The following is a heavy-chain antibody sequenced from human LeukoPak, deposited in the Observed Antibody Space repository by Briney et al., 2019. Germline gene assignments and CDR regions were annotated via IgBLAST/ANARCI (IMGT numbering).Heavy chain of an antibody. D-gene: IGHD1-20*01. Sequence: GKSLKISCKGSGYSFTNYWIGWVRQMPGKGLEWMGIIYPGDSDTRYSPSFQGQVTISADKSINTAYLQWSSLKASDTAMYYCARLNWNREDYFDYWGQGTLVTVSS. V-gene: IGHV5-51*01. J-gene: IGHJ4*02. CDR3: ARLNWNREDYFDY. CDR2: IYPGDSDT. CDR1: GYSFTNYW.